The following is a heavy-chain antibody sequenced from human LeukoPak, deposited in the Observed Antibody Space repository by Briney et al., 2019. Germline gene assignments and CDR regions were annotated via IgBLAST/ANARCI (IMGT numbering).Heavy chain of an antibody. J-gene: IGHJ1*01. CDR3: AKDAYSSSGSDGYFQH. Sequence: GGSLRLSCAASGFTFSSYGMHWVRQAPGKGLEWVAVISYDGSNKYYADSVKGRFTISRDNAKNSLYLQMNSLRAEDMALYYCAKDAYSSSGSDGYFQHWGQGTLVTVSS. D-gene: IGHD6-6*01. CDR2: ISYDGSNK. V-gene: IGHV3-30*18. CDR1: GFTFSSYG.